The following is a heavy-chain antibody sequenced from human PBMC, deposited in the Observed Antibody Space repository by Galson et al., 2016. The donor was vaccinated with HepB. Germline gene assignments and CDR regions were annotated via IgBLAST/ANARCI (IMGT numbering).Heavy chain of an antibody. D-gene: IGHD2-15*01. CDR1: GSSFTTSW. CDR3: ARDRGEYCTDGSCFSDY. Sequence: SLRLSCAASGSSFTTSWMTWVRQAPGKGLEWLANIRKDGNQIFYAGSVKGRFAISRDNGKKSLYLQMTDLTVEDTAVYFCARDRGEYCTDGSCFSDYWGQGVLVTVSS. CDR2: IRKDGNQI. V-gene: IGHV3-7*04. J-gene: IGHJ4*03.